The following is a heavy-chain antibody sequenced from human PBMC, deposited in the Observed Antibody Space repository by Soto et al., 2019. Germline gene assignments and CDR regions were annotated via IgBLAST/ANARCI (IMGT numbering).Heavy chain of an antibody. CDR1: GDSVSSNSAA. Sequence: PSQTLSLTCVISGDSVSSNSAAWNWIRQSPSRGLEWLGRTYYRSKWYNDYAVSVKSRITINPDTSKNQFSLQLNSVTPEDTAVYYCAGGYSGYDPLALYGVDVWGQGTTVTVSS. V-gene: IGHV6-1*01. D-gene: IGHD5-12*01. J-gene: IGHJ6*02. CDR2: TYYRSKWYN. CDR3: AGGYSGYDPLALYGVDV.